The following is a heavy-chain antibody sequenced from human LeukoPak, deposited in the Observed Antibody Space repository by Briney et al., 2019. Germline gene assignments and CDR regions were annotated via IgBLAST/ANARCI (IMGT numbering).Heavy chain of an antibody. CDR3: VRDHTRLGYSSIWHYFDS. V-gene: IGHV3-11*01. J-gene: IGHJ4*02. D-gene: IGHD6-13*01. Sequence: GGSLRLSCAASGFTFSDYYMSWIRPAPGKGLEWISYISSSSSIIYYADSVKGRFTISRDNAKSSLYLQMDSLTAEDTAVYYCVRDHTRLGYSSIWHYFDSWGQGTLVIVSS. CDR1: GFTFSDYY. CDR2: ISSSSSII.